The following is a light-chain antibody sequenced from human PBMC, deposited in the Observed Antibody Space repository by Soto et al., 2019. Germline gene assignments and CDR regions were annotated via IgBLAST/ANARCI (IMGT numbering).Light chain of an antibody. CDR1: SSDIGGYNS. J-gene: IGLJ1*01. Sequence: QSVLTQPASVSGSPGQSITISCTGTSSDIGGYNSVSWYQQHPGKAPKLVIYAVSNRPSGVSHRFSGSKSGNTASLTISGLQAEDEADYYCSSYRTGGPFVFGTGTKVTVL. CDR3: SSYRTGGPFV. V-gene: IGLV2-14*01. CDR2: AVS.